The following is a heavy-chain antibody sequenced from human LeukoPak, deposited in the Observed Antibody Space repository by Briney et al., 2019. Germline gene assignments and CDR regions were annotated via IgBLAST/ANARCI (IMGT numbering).Heavy chain of an antibody. CDR1: GFTFSSYA. V-gene: IGHV3-23*01. D-gene: IGHD6-19*01. J-gene: IGHJ6*03. CDR2: ISGSGGST. CDR3: ARVLSGWYYDYYYYMDV. Sequence: SGGSLRLSCAASGFTFSSYAMSWVRQAPGKGLEWVSAISGSGGSTYYADSVKGRFTISRDNAKNSLYLQMNSLRAEDTAVYYCARVLSGWYYDYYYYMDVWGKGTTVTVSS.